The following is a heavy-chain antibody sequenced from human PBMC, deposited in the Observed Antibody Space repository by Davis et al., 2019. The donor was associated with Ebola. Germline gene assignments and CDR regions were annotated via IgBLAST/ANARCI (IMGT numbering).Heavy chain of an antibody. V-gene: IGHV4-34*01. D-gene: IGHD4-23*01. CDR2: INHSGST. CDR3: ARGENGGNPVGY. J-gene: IGHJ4*02. CDR1: GGSFSGYY. Sequence: MPGGSLRLSCAVYGGSFSGYYWSWIRQPPGKGLEWIGEINHSGSTNYNPSLKSRVTISVDTSKNQFSLKLSSVTAADTAVYYCARGENGGNPVGYWGQGTLVTVSS.